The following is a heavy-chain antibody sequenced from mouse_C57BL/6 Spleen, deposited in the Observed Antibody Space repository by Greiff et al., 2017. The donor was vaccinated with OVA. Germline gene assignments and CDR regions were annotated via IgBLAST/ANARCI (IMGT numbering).Heavy chain of an antibody. D-gene: IGHD1-1*01. CDR1: GYTFTDYY. Sequence: VQLKQSGPELVKPGASVKISCKASGYTFTDYYMNWVKQSHGKSLEWIGDINPNNGGTSYNQKFKGKATLTVDKSSSTAYMELRSLTSEDSAVYYCARDYYYGSSYLFDYWGQGTTLTVSS. V-gene: IGHV1-26*01. J-gene: IGHJ2*01. CDR2: INPNNGGT. CDR3: ARDYYYGSSYLFDY.